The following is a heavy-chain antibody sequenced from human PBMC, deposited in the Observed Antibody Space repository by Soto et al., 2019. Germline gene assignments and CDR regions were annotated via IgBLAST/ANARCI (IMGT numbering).Heavy chain of an antibody. V-gene: IGHV1-18*04. CDR2: ISAYNGNT. D-gene: IGHD2-8*01. Sequence: ASVKVSCKASGYTFTSYGISWVRQAPGQGLEWMGWISAYNGNTNYAQKLQGRVTMTTDTSTSTAYMELRSLRSDDTAVYCCARDAHYCTNGVCYTAGYYYYGMDVWGQGTTVTVSS. CDR1: GYTFTSYG. CDR3: ARDAHYCTNGVCYTAGYYYYGMDV. J-gene: IGHJ6*02.